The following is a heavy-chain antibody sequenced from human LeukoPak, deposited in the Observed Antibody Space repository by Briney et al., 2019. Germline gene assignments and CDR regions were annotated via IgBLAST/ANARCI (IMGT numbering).Heavy chain of an antibody. V-gene: IGHV4-4*02. J-gene: IGHJ4*02. CDR3: ASFGLSRGWAG. Sequence: PSETLSLTCAVSGGSLSSSNWWTWVRQPPGKGLEWIGEIDQVGNTNYNPSLKSRVTISLDKSKDQFSLRLNSMTAADTALYYCASFGLSRGWAGWGQGTLVTVSS. CDR1: GGSLSSSNW. CDR2: IDQVGNT. D-gene: IGHD6-19*01.